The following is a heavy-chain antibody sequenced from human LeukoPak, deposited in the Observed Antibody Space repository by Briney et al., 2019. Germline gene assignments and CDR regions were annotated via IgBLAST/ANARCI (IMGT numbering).Heavy chain of an antibody. CDR1: GASINSSEYH. CDR2: MYYNGVT. Sequence: SETLSLTRTVSGASINSSEYHWGWIRQPPGKGLEWIGDMYYNGVTYYNPSLKSRVTISVDTSKNQFSLKLSSVTAADTAVYYCAREFSGFSGSLDYWGQGTLVTVSS. V-gene: IGHV4-39*07. D-gene: IGHD3-22*01. CDR3: AREFSGFSGSLDY. J-gene: IGHJ4*02.